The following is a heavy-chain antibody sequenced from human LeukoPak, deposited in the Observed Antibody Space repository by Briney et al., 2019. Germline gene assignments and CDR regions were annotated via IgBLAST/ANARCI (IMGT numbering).Heavy chain of an antibody. CDR3: AKGAAHTIFGDYDAFDI. CDR1: GFTFSTYG. Sequence: TGGSVRLSCAASGFTFSTYGMNWVRQAPGKGLEWVAFIRYDESNKSYADSVKGRFTISRDNSKNTLYLQMNSLRAEDTAVYYCAKGAAHTIFGDYDAFDIWGQGRMVTVSS. CDR2: IRYDESNK. V-gene: IGHV3-30*02. J-gene: IGHJ3*02. D-gene: IGHD3-3*01.